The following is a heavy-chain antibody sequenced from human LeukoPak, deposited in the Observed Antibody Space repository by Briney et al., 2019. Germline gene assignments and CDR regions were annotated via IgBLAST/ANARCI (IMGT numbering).Heavy chain of an antibody. J-gene: IGHJ4*02. CDR2: IYPGDSDT. Sequence: GESLKISCKGSGYSFTSYWIGWVRQMPGKGLEWMGIIYPGDSDTRYSPSFQGQVTFSADNSIGTAYLQWSSLEASDTAMYYCATSRIMATISPFDYWGQGTLVTVSS. D-gene: IGHD5-24*01. CDR1: GYSFTSYW. V-gene: IGHV5-51*01. CDR3: ATSRIMATISPFDY.